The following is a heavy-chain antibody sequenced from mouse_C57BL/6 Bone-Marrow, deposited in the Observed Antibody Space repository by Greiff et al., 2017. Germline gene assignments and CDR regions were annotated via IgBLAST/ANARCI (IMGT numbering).Heavy chain of an antibody. D-gene: IGHD2-3*01. CDR3: ASRWLLEDY. CDR1: GYTFTDYN. CDR2: INPNNGGT. Sequence: EVKLVESGPELVKPGASVKMSCKASGYTFTDYNMHWVKQSHGKSLEWIGYINPNNGGTSYNQKFKGKATLTVNKSSSTAYMELRSLTSEDSAVYYWASRWLLEDYWGQGTTLTVSS. V-gene: IGHV1-22*01. J-gene: IGHJ2*01.